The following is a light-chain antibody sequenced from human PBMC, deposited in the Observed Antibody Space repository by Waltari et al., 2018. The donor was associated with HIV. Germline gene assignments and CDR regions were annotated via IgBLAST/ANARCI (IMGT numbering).Light chain of an antibody. V-gene: IGLV1-51*01. CDR3: GTWDSGLSVVV. CDR1: SSNLGNNY. CDR2: DNK. J-gene: IGLJ2*01. Sequence: QSVLTQPPSVSAAPGQTVTLTCSGTSSNLGNNYVSWYQHLPGTAPQLLIYDNKKRPSGIPDRFSASKSGTSATLDITGLQTGDEADYYCGTWDSGLSVVVFGEGTKLTVL.